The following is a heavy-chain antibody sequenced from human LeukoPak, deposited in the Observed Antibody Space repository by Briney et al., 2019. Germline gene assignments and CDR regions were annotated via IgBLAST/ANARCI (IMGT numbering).Heavy chain of an antibody. D-gene: IGHD5/OR15-5a*01. V-gene: IGHV3-30*02. CDR3: AKDVYVYRPFDY. CDR1: GFTFSSSG. Sequence: GGSLRLSCAASGFTFSSSGMHWVRQAPGKGLEWVAFIRYDGSNKYYADSVKGRFTISRDNSKNTLYLQMNSLRAEDTAVYYCAKDVYVYRPFDYWGQGTLVTVSS. J-gene: IGHJ4*02. CDR2: IRYDGSNK.